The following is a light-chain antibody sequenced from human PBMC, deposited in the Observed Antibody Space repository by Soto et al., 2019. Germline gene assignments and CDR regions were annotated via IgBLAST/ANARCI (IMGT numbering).Light chain of an antibody. Sequence: EIVLTQSPGTLSLSPGERATLSCRASQSVSSSYLAWYQQKPGQAPRLLIYGASSRATGIPDRFSGSGSGSDFTLTISRLEPEDFAVYYCQQYGSSPNTFGQGAKLAIQ. CDR3: QQYGSSPNT. V-gene: IGKV3-20*01. CDR1: QSVSSSY. CDR2: GAS. J-gene: IGKJ2*01.